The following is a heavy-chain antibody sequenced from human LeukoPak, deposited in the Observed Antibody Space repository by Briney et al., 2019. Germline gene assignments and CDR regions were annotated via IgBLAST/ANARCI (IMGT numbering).Heavy chain of an antibody. D-gene: IGHD3-10*01. CDR3: GRDNTGSVDY. CDR2: MDTDGSTT. Sequence: GGSLRLSCAASGFTFSSYWMIWVRQAPGKGLVYVSHMDTDGSTTNYVDSVKGRFTISRDNAKNTLYLQMDSLRAEDTAVYYCGRDNTGSVDYWGQGTLVTVSS. J-gene: IGHJ4*02. CDR1: GFTFSSYW. V-gene: IGHV3-74*01.